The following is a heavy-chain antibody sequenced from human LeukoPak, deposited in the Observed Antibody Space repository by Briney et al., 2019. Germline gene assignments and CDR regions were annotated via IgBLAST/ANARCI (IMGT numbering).Heavy chain of an antibody. CDR2: MNPNSGNT. J-gene: IGHJ6*02. D-gene: IGHD3-3*01. CDR1: GYTFTSYD. V-gene: IGHV1-8*01. Sequence: SVQVSCKASGYTFTSYDINWVRQATGQGLEWMGWMNPNSGNTGYAQKFQGRVTMTRNTSISTAYMELSSLRSEDTAVYYCARTNSPLTIFGVVLEYGMDAWGQGTTVTVSS. CDR3: ARTNSPLTIFGVVLEYGMDA.